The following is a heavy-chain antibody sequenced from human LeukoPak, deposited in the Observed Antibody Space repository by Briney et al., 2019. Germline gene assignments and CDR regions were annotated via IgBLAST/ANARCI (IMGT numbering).Heavy chain of an antibody. CDR2: ISYDGSNK. D-gene: IGHD1-26*01. Sequence: PGGSLRLSCAASGFTFSSYAMHWVRQAPGKGLEWVAVISYDGSNKYYADSVKGRFTISRDNSKNTLYLQVNSLRAEDTAVYYCAKDPGYSGSNDFPFDYWGQGTLVTVSS. CDR1: GFTFSSYA. CDR3: AKDPGYSGSNDFPFDY. V-gene: IGHV3-30*04. J-gene: IGHJ4*02.